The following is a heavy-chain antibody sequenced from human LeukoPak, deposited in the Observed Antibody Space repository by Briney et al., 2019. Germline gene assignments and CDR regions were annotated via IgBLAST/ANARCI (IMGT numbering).Heavy chain of an antibody. J-gene: IGHJ4*02. Sequence: PGGSLRLSCAASGFTFSSYAMSWVRQAPGKGLEWVSAISGSGGSTYYADSVKGRFTISRDNSRNTLYLQMNSLRAEDTAVYYCAKTAKRMERFGELFGWGQGTLVTVSS. CDR1: GFTFSSYA. D-gene: IGHD3-10*01. CDR2: ISGSGGST. V-gene: IGHV3-23*01. CDR3: AKTAKRMERFGELFG.